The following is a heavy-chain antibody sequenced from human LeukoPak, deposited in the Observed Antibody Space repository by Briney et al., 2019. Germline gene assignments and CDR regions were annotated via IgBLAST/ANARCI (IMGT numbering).Heavy chain of an antibody. CDR1: GFTFSSSW. CDR3: ARAIQFGGYFDY. V-gene: IGHV3-53*01. Sequence: GGSLRLSCAASGFTFSSSWMHWVRQAPGKGLEWVSVIFGAGTTYYADSVKGRFTISRDNSKNTLYLQMNSLRAEDTAVYYCARAIQFGGYFDYWGQGTLVTVST. CDR2: IFGAGTT. D-gene: IGHD2-15*01. J-gene: IGHJ4*02.